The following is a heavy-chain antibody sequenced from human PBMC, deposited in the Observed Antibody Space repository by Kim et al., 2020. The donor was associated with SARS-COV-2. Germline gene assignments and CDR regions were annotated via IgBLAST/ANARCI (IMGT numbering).Heavy chain of an antibody. D-gene: IGHD5-18*01. Sequence: TNYNPSLTRRVTISVDTSKNQFSLKLSSVTAADTAVYYCARDPKRGYSSYWGQGTLVTVSS. V-gene: IGHV4-59*01. CDR3: ARDPKRGYSSY. J-gene: IGHJ4*02. CDR2: T.